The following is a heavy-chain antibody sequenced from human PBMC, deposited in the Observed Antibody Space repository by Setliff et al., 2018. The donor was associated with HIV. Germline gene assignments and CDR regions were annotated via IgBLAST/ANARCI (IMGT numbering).Heavy chain of an antibody. Sequence: GASVKVSCKASGYSLSTYAISWVRQAPGQGLEWMGWIDSNNSNRNFAQKFRGRVTMTTDISTNTAYMEVRSLSFDDTAVYYCARDAPLYSNYVVSYLYGPRLAFDFWGQGTLVTVSS. CDR2: IDSNNSNR. CDR1: GYSLSTYA. J-gene: IGHJ4*02. V-gene: IGHV1-18*01. D-gene: IGHD4-4*01. CDR3: ARDAPLYSNYVVSYLYGPRLAFDF.